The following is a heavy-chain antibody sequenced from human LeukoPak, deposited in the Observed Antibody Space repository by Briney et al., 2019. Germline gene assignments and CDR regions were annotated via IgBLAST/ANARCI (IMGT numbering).Heavy chain of an antibody. D-gene: IGHD3-22*01. CDR3: ARDHYYYDSSGYYGDY. V-gene: IGHV3-30*03. CDR2: ISYDGSNK. Sequence: GGSLRLSCAASGFTFSSYGMHWVRQAPGKGLEWVAVISYDGSNKYYADSVKGRFTISRDNSKNTLYLQMNSLRAEDTAVYYCARDHYYYDSSGYYGDYWGQGTLVTVSS. J-gene: IGHJ4*02. CDR1: GFTFSSYG.